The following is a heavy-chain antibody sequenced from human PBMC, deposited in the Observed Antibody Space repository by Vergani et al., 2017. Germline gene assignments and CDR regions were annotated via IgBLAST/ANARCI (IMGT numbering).Heavy chain of an antibody. D-gene: IGHD3/OR15-3a*01. Sequence: QVQLQESGPGLVKPSETLSLTCTVSGGSISSYYWSWIRQPPGKGLEWIGYIYYSWSTNYNPSLKRRVTISVDTSKNQFSLKLSSVTAADTAVYYCARHGLVMGAFDIWGQGTMVTVSS. CDR2: IYYSWST. J-gene: IGHJ3*02. CDR3: ARHGLVMGAFDI. V-gene: IGHV4-59*08. CDR1: GGSISSYY.